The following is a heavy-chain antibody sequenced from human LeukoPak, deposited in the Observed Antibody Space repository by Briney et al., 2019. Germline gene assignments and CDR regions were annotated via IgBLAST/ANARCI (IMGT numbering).Heavy chain of an antibody. D-gene: IGHD3-22*01. CDR1: GYTFTDYY. Sequence: ASAKVSCKASGYTFTDYYMHWVRQAPGQGLEWMGWINPNSGGTNYAQKFQGRVTMTRDTSISTAYMELSSLRSEDTAVYYCVRDYDISGPQKNFFDYWGQGTLVTVSS. J-gene: IGHJ4*02. CDR2: INPNSGGT. V-gene: IGHV1-2*02. CDR3: VRDYDISGPQKNFFDY.